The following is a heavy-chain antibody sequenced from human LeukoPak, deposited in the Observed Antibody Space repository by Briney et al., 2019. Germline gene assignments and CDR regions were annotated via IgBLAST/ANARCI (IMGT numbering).Heavy chain of an antibody. V-gene: IGHV3-7*01. CDR3: ARDGNYYDNSAYYDAFDI. CDR2: IKEDGTAK. CDR1: GFTFSSSW. Sequence: GGSLRLSCAASGFTFSSSWMAWVRQAPGKGLEWVGNIKEDGTAKNYVVSVRGRFTISRDNAKNSLYLQMNSLRAEDTAIYYCARDGNYYDNSAYYDAFDIWGQGTMVTVSS. D-gene: IGHD3-22*01. J-gene: IGHJ3*02.